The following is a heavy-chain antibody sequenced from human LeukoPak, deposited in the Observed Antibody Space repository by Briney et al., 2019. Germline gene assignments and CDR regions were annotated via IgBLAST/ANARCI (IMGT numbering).Heavy chain of an antibody. D-gene: IGHD3-16*01. CDR2: ISGSGVTT. V-gene: IGHV3-23*01. CDR3: AKDRVNTAVASFGDY. CDR1: RFTFSNYA. Sequence: GGSLRLSCAASRFTFSNYAMSWVRQAPGKGLEWVSVISGSGVTTYYADSVKGRFTISRDNSKNTLYLQMNSPRAEDTAIYYCAKDRVNTAVASFGDYWGQGTLVTVSS. J-gene: IGHJ4*02.